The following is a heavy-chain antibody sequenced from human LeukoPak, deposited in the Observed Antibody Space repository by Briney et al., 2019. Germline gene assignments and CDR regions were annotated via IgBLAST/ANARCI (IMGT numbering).Heavy chain of an antibody. V-gene: IGHV4-59*01. J-gene: IGHJ2*01. CDR3: ASTPIADLRWYLDL. Sequence: EPSETLSLTCTVSGGSISSYYWSWIRQPPGKGLEWIGYIYYSGSTNYNPSLKSRVTISVDTSKNQFSLKLSSVTAADTAVYYCASTPIADLRWYLDLWGRGTLVTVSS. CDR2: IYYSGST. D-gene: IGHD6-13*01. CDR1: GGSISSYY.